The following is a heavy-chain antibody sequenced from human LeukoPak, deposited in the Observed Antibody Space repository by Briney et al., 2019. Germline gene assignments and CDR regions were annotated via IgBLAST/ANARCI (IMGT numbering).Heavy chain of an antibody. V-gene: IGHV3-48*03. D-gene: IGHD4-23*01. J-gene: IGHJ4*02. CDR2: ISSSGSTI. CDR1: GFTFRSYE. Sequence: GGSLRLSCAASGFTFRSYEMNWVRQAPGKGLEWVSYISSSGSTIYYADSVKGRFTISRDNAKNSLFLQMNSLRAEDTALYYCARFGYDGKVDYWGQGTLVTVSS. CDR3: ARFGYDGKVDY.